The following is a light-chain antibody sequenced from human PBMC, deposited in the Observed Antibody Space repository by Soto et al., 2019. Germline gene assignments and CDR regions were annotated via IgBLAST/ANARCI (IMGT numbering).Light chain of an antibody. CDR3: GTWDSSLSAGDV. J-gene: IGLJ1*01. V-gene: IGLV1-51*02. Sequence: VLTQPPSVSAAPGQKVTISCSGSSSNIGNNYVSWYQQLPGTAPKLLIYENNKRPSGIPDRFSGSKSGTSATLGITGFQTGDEADYYCGTWDSSLSAGDVFGTGTKVTVL. CDR2: ENN. CDR1: SSNIGNNY.